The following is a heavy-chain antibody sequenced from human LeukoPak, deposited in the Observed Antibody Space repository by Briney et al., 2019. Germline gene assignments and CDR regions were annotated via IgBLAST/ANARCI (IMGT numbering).Heavy chain of an antibody. D-gene: IGHD3-16*01. J-gene: IGHJ6*02. CDR3: AKPPAYGDYYYGMDV. V-gene: IGHV3-30*18. CDR1: GFTFSSYG. Sequence: GRSLRLSCAASGFTFSSYGMHWVRQAPGKGLEWVAVISYDGSNKYYADSVKGRFTISRDNSKNTLYLQMNSLRAEDTAVYYCAKPPAYGDYYYGMDVWGQGTTVTVSS. CDR2: ISYDGSNK.